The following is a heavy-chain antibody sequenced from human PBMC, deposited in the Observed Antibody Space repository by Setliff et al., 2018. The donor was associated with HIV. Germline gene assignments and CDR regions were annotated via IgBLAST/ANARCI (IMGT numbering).Heavy chain of an antibody. V-gene: IGHV3-9*01. Sequence: PGGSLRLSCAASGFTFGDYAFHWVRQVPGKGLEWVSGISWNGGSKAYADSVKGRFSSSRDNANNSLYLLMNSLRPEDTALYYCAKDAGIAVAGPFDLWGQGTLVTVSS. CDR1: GFTFGDYA. CDR2: ISWNGGSK. D-gene: IGHD6-19*01. J-gene: IGHJ4*02. CDR3: AKDAGIAVAGPFDL.